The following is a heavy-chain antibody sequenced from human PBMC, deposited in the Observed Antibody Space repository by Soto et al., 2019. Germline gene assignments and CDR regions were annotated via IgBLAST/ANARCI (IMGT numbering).Heavy chain of an antibody. D-gene: IGHD5-12*01. CDR3: ARDRYSGYQFDN. Sequence: QVQLQESGPGLVKASQTLSLTCTVSGASISSGDYSWSWIRQHPGKGLEWIGYIYHSGNTYYNPSLKSRLTISIDTSKNQFSLNLSSMTAADTAVYYCARDRYSGYQFDNWGQGNLVTVSS. V-gene: IGHV4-31*03. CDR1: GASISSGDYS. J-gene: IGHJ4*02. CDR2: IYHSGNT.